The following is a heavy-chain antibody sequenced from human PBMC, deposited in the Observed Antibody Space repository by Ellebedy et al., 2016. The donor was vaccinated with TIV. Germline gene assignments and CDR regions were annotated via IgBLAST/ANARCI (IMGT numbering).Heavy chain of an antibody. CDR3: ARQAWDIVVVPAAMLDY. V-gene: IGHV5-51*01. CDR2: IYPGDSYT. J-gene: IGHJ4*02. D-gene: IGHD2-2*01. CDR1: GYSFTSYW. Sequence: TVSCKGSGYSFTSYWIGWVRQMPGKRLEWMGIIYPGDSYTRYSPSFQAQVTISADTSISTAYLQWSSLKASDTAMYYCARQAWDIVVVPAAMLDYWGQGTLVTVSS.